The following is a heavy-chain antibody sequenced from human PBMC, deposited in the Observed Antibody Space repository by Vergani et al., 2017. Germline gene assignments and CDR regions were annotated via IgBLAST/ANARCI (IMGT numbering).Heavy chain of an antibody. J-gene: IGHJ4*02. CDR2: IYTSGST. CDR1: GGSISSGGYY. V-gene: IGHV4-61*02. Sequence: QVQLQESGPGLLKPSQTLSLTCTVSGGSISSGGYYWSWIRQPAGKGLEWIGRIYTSGSTNYNPSLKSRVTMSVATSKNQLSLKLSSVTAADTAVYYCARGYDYSNYYFDYWGQGTLVTVSS. D-gene: IGHD4-11*01. CDR3: ARGYDYSNYYFDY.